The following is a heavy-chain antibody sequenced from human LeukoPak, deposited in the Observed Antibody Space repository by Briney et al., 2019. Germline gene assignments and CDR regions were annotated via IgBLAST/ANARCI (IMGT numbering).Heavy chain of an antibody. J-gene: IGHJ4*02. D-gene: IGHD3-9*01. CDR1: GLTFSSYT. CDR3: VIVRGYFDSSGTDY. V-gene: IGHV3-64D*06. Sequence: QTGGSLRLSCSASGLTFSSYTIHWVRQAPGKGLEFVSAIITNGGSTYYADSVKGRFTISRDNSKNTVYLQMSSLRAEDTGLYYCVIVRGYFDSSGTDYWGQGILVTVSS. CDR2: IITNGGST.